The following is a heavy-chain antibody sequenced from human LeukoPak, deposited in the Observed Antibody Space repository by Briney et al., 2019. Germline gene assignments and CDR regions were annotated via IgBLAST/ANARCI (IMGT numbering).Heavy chain of an antibody. Sequence: SVKVSCKASGYTFTGYYMHWVRQAPGQGLEWMGRIIPILGIANYAQKFQGRVTITADKSTSTAYMELSSLRSEDTAVYYCAHSNYPENWFDPWGQGTLVTVSS. CDR1: GYTFTGYY. CDR3: AHSNYPENWFDP. CDR2: IIPILGIA. J-gene: IGHJ5*02. D-gene: IGHD4-11*01. V-gene: IGHV1-69*02.